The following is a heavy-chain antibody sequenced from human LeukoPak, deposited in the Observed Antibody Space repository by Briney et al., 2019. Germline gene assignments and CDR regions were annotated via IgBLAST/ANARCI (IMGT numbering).Heavy chain of an antibody. CDR2: IRSDGSNE. D-gene: IGHD2-15*01. V-gene: IGHV3-30*02. Sequence: PGGSLRLSCAASEFTFSSYGMHWVRQAPGKGLEWVAFIRSDGSNEYYAGSVKGRFTISRDNFKSTLSLQMNSLRPQDTALYYCARDRTKYCSGGNCYSSYSFDYWGQGTLVTVSS. CDR3: ARDRTKYCSGGNCYSSYSFDY. J-gene: IGHJ4*02. CDR1: EFTFSSYG.